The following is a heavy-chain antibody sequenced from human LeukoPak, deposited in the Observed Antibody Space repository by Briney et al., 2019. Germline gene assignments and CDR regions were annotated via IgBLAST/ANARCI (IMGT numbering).Heavy chain of an antibody. V-gene: IGHV1-18*01. CDR1: GYTFTSYG. CDR3: ARAWGSIKVIADY. Sequence: ASVKVSCKATGYTFTSYGISWVRQAPGQGLEWMGWISSNSDNTNYAQKLQGRVTMTTDTSTSTAYMELRSLRSDDTALYFCARAWGSIKVIADYWGQGTLVTVSS. J-gene: IGHJ4*02. CDR2: ISSNSDNT. D-gene: IGHD7-27*01.